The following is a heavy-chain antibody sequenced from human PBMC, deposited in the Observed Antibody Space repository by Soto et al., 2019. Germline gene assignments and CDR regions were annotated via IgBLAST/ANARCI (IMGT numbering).Heavy chain of an antibody. CDR1: GFTFSSYA. Sequence: GGSLRLTCAASGFTFSSYAMSWVRQAPGKGLEWVSAISGSGGSTYYADSVKGRFTISRGNSKNTLYLQMNSLRAEDTAVYYCAKVKDYYGSGSYYTLRYWGQGTLVTVSS. J-gene: IGHJ4*02. CDR2: ISGSGGST. D-gene: IGHD3-10*01. CDR3: AKVKDYYGSGSYYTLRY. V-gene: IGHV3-23*01.